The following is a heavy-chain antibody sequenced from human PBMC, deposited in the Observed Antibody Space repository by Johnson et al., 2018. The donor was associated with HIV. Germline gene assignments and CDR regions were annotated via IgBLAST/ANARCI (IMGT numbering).Heavy chain of an antibody. Sequence: VQLVESGGGVVQPGRSLRLSCAASGFTFDDYAMQWTRQAPGKGLGWLSSINGRGDITYFADSVKGRLTISRDNSKNTLYLQMNSLVAEDTAVYYCGNGGVTTLDAFDIWGQGTMVTVSS. CDR3: GNGGVTTLDAFDI. J-gene: IGHJ3*02. CDR1: GFTFDDYA. V-gene: IGHV3-23*04. D-gene: IGHD4-17*01. CDR2: INGRGDIT.